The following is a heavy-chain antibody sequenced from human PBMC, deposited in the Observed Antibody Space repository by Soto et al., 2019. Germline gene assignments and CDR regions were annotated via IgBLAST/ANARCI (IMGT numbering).Heavy chain of an antibody. Sequence: GGSLRLSCAASGFTFSSYAMHWVRQAPGKGLEWVAVISYDGSNKYYADSVKGRFTISRDNSKNTLYLQMNSLRAEDTAVYYCARVIAVAGVHYGMDVWGQGTTVTVSS. J-gene: IGHJ6*02. D-gene: IGHD6-19*01. CDR3: ARVIAVAGVHYGMDV. CDR2: ISYDGSNK. V-gene: IGHV3-30-3*01. CDR1: GFTFSSYA.